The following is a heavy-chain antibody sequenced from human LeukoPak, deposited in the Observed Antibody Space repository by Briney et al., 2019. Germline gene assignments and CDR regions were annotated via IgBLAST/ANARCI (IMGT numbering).Heavy chain of an antibody. CDR2: ISSSSDYI. CDR1: GFIFSRYN. D-gene: IGHD4-17*01. Sequence: GGSLRLSCAASGFIFSRYNMNWVRQAPGKGLEWVSSISSSSDYIYYADSVKGRFTISRDNAKNSLHLQMNSLRAEDTAVYYCARGSGYGESISAYWGQGTLVTVSS. V-gene: IGHV3-21*01. CDR3: ARGSGYGESISAY. J-gene: IGHJ4*02.